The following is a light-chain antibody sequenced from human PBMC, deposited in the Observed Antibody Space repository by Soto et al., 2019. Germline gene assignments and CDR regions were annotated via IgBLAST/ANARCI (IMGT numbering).Light chain of an antibody. CDR1: SSDVGGYNY. J-gene: IGLJ2*01. CDR3: TSYTTYSSIVV. V-gene: IGLV2-14*01. Sequence: QSALTQPASVSGSPGQSITISCTGTSSDVGGYNYVSWFQHHPGKAPKLMIYEVSNRPSGISNRFSGSKSGNTASLTISGLQAEDEADYYCTSYTTYSSIVVFGGGTKLTVL. CDR2: EVS.